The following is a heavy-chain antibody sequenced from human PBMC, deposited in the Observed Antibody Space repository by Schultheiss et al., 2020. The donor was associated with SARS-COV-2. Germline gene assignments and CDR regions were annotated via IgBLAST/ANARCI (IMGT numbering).Heavy chain of an antibody. V-gene: IGHV3-30*02. CDR1: GFTFSSYG. CDR2: IWYDGSNK. Sequence: GGSLRLSCAASGFTFSSYGMHWVRQAPGKGLEWVAVIWYDGSNKYYADSVKGRFTISRDNSKNTLYLQMNSLRAEDTAVYYCAKTPRTAEYFQHWGQGTLVTVSS. CDR3: AKTPRTAEYFQH. J-gene: IGHJ1*01. D-gene: IGHD1-14*01.